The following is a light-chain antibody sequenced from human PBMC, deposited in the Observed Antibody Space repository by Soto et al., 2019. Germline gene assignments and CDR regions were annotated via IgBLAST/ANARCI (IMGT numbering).Light chain of an antibody. Sequence: EIVLTQSPATLSLSPGERATLSCRASQSVSSYLAWYQQKPGQAPRLLIYDASNRATGIPARFSGSGSGTGFTLTITGLEPEDFAVYYCQQRSSNWPPVTFGQGTRLEIK. CDR2: DAS. CDR1: QSVSSY. J-gene: IGKJ5*01. V-gene: IGKV3-11*01. CDR3: QQRSSNWPPVT.